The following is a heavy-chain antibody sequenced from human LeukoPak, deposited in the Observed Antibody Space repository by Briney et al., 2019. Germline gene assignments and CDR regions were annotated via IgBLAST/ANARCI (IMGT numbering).Heavy chain of an antibody. CDR2: IYPGDSDT. V-gene: IGHV5-51*01. CDR3: ARRLAGMFNWFHP. J-gene: IGHJ5*02. Sequence: GGSLRLSCKGSGYSFTSYWIGWVRQMPGKGLEWMGIIYPGDSDTRYSPSFQGLVTISADKSISTAYLQWSSLKASDTAMYKCARRLAGMFNWFHPGGQGTLVTVSS. D-gene: IGHD6-13*01. CDR1: GYSFTSYW.